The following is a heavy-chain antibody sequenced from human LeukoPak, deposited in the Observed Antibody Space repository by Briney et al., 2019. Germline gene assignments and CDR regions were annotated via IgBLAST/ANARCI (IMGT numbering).Heavy chain of an antibody. CDR2: ISGSGGST. V-gene: IGHV3-23*01. CDR1: GFTFSSYA. D-gene: IGHD2-15*01. Sequence: GSLRLSCAAPGFTFSSYAMSWVRQAPGKGLDWVSVISGSGGSTYYADSVKGRFTISRDNSKNTLYLQMNSLRAEDTAIYYCAHHRGGSCYYPFDYWGQGTLVTVSS. CDR3: AHHRGGSCYYPFDY. J-gene: IGHJ4*02.